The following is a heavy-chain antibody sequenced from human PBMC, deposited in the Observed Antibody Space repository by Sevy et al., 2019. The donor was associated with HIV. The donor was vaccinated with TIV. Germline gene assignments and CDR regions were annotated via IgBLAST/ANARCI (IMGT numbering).Heavy chain of an antibody. CDR2: IKQDGSEK. CDR3: ARVRDFWSGYYANYNYYYGMDV. D-gene: IGHD3-3*01. J-gene: IGHJ6*02. Sequence: GGSLRLSCAASGFTFSGYWMSWVRQAPGKGLEWVANIKQDGSEKYYVDSVKGRFTISRDNAKNSLSLQMNSLRAEDTAVYYCARVRDFWSGYYANYNYYYGMDVWGQGTTVTVSS. CDR1: GFTFSGYW. V-gene: IGHV3-7*01.